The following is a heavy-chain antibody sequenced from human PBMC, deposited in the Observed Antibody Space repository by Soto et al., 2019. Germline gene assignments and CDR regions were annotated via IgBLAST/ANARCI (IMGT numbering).Heavy chain of an antibody. D-gene: IGHD6-25*01. CDR1: GYTFTSYA. CDR2: INGGNGDT. CDR3: ATAYSSGWAFDN. V-gene: IGHV1-3*01. Sequence: QVQLVRSGAEVKKPGASVKVSCKASGYTFTSYAIHWVRQAPGQRLEWMGWINGGNGDTKYSEEFQGRVTITRDTSASTAYMELSTLRPEDTAVYYCATAYSSGWAFDNWGQGTLVTVSS. J-gene: IGHJ4*02.